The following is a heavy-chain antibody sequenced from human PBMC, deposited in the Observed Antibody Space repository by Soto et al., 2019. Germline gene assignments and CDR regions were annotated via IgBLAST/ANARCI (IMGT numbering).Heavy chain of an antibody. CDR3: ARVEEGCYDFWSGYCSGWFDP. CDR1: GYTFTSYG. CDR2: ISAYNGNT. J-gene: IGHJ5*02. V-gene: IGHV1-18*01. Sequence: GASVKVSCKASGYTFTSYGISWVRQAPGQGLEWMGWISAYNGNTNYAQKLQGRVTMTTDTSTSTAYMELRSLRSDDTAVYYCARVEEGCYDFWSGYCSGWFDPWGQGTLVTVSS. D-gene: IGHD3-3*01.